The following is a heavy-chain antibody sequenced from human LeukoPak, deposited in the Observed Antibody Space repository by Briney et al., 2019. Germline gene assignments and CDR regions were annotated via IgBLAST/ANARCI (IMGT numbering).Heavy chain of an antibody. V-gene: IGHV3-21*01. CDR3: AREGGIVATIDY. J-gene: IGHJ4*02. D-gene: IGHD5-12*01. Sequence: TAGGSLRLSCAASGCTFSSYSMNWVRQAPGKGLEWVSSISSSSSYIYYADSVKGRFTISRDNAKNSLYLQMNSLRAEDTAVYYCAREGGIVATIDYWGQGTLVTVSS. CDR2: ISSSSSYI. CDR1: GCTFSSYS.